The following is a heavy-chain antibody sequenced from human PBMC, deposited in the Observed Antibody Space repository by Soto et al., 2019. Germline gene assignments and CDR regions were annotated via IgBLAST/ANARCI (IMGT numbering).Heavy chain of an antibody. CDR1: GFSLSTSGMC. CDR3: ARIAARPYYYHRMDV. D-gene: IGHD6-6*01. CDR2: IDWDDDK. Sequence: SGPTLVNPTQTLTLTCTFSGFSLSTSGMCVSWIRQPPGKALEWLARIDWDDDKYYSTSLKTRLTISKDTSKNQVVLTMTNMDPVDTATYYCARIAARPYYYHRMDVWGQGTTVTVSS. J-gene: IGHJ6*02. V-gene: IGHV2-70*11.